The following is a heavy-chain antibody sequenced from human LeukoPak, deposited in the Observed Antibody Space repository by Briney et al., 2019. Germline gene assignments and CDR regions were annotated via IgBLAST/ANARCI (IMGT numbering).Heavy chain of an antibody. CDR2: INPSGGST. V-gene: IGHV1-46*01. CDR1: GYTFTSYY. Sequence: ASVKVSCKASGYTFTSYYMHWVRQAPGQGLEWMGIINPSGGSTSYAQKSQGRVTMTRDTSTSTVYMELSSLRSEDTAVYYCAREGATDDYFDYWGQGTLVTVSS. J-gene: IGHJ4*02. D-gene: IGHD1-26*01. CDR3: AREGATDDYFDY.